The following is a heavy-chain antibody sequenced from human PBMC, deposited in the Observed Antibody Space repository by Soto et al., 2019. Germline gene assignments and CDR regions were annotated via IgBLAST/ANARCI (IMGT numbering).Heavy chain of an antibody. V-gene: IGHV4-59*01. CDR3: ARGCRLDDYSGPLQSYYFDY. CDR2: IYYSGST. Sequence: PSETLSLTCAVPGGSISSYFWNWIRQPPGKGLEWIGYIYYSGSTNYNPSLKSRVTISVDTSKNQFSLKLSSVTAADTAVYYCARGCRLDDYSGPLQSYYFDYWGQGTLVTVSS. J-gene: IGHJ4*02. CDR1: GGSISSYF. D-gene: IGHD4-4*01.